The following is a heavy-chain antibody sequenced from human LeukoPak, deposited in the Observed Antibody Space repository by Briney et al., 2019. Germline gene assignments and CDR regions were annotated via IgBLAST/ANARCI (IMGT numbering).Heavy chain of an antibody. D-gene: IGHD3-22*01. CDR3: AKSSSGFYDSSGYYGY. CDR2: ISWNSGSI. CDR1: GFTFSSYS. V-gene: IGHV3-23*01. J-gene: IGHJ4*02. Sequence: GGSLRLSCAASGFTFSSYSMNWVRQAPGKGLEWVSGISWNSGSIGYADSVKGRFTISRDNSKSTLYLQMNSLRAEDTAVYYCAKSSSGFYDSSGYYGYWGQGTLVTVSS.